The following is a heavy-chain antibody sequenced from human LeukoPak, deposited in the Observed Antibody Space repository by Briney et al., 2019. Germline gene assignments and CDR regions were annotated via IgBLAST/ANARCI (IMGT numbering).Heavy chain of an antibody. D-gene: IGHD3-22*01. CDR3: AKDMGDNSARGRFDH. V-gene: IGHV3-23*01. CDR2: IAASDGNT. Sequence: GGSLRLSCAASGFTFNSYAMSWVRQAPGKGLEWVSAIAASDGNTYYADSVKGRFSISRDNSKNTVFLQMSSLRAEDTALYYCAKDMGDNSARGRFDHWGQGILVTVSS. CDR1: GFTFNSYA. J-gene: IGHJ4*02.